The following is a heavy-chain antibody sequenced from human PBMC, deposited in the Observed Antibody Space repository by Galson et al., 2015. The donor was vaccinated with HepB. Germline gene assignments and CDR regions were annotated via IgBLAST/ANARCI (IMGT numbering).Heavy chain of an antibody. CDR3: TRDRDPYGSGSYYLYNWCDP. V-gene: IGHV3-49*03. D-gene: IGHD3-10*01. Sequence: SLRLSCAASGFTFGDYAMSWFRQAPGKGLEWVGFIRSKAYGGTTEYAASVKGRFTISRDDYKSIAYLQMNSLKTEDTAVYYCTRDRDPYGSGSYYLYNWCDPWGQGTLVTVSS. J-gene: IGHJ5*02. CDR2: IRSKAYGGTT. CDR1: GFTFGDYA.